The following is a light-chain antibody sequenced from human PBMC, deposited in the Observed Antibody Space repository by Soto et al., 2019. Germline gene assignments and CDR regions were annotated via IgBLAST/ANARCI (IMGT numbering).Light chain of an antibody. V-gene: IGKV3-15*01. J-gene: IGKJ5*01. CDR3: QQYNNWQIT. CDR2: GAS. Sequence: EIVMTQSPATLSVSPGERATLSCRASQSVSSNLAWYQQKPGQAPRLLIYGASTRATGIPARFSGSGSGTEFTLTISSLQPEDFAVYYCQQYNNWQITFGQGTRLEIK. CDR1: QSVSSN.